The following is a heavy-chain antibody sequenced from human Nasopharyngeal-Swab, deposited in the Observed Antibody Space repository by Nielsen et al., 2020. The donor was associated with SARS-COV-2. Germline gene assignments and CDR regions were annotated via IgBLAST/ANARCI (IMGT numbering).Heavy chain of an antibody. D-gene: IGHD3-10*01. CDR3: VRDQGRSWFESSYYFDY. Sequence: GESLKISCAASGFSFSSFAMSWVRQTPGKRLEWVSGLDGTGFSTYYADSVKGRFSISRDNSKDALYLEMNSLRPEDTAVYYCVRDQGRSWFESSYYFDYWGQGTLVTVSS. J-gene: IGHJ4*02. V-gene: IGHV3-23*01. CDR2: LDGTGFST. CDR1: GFSFSSFA.